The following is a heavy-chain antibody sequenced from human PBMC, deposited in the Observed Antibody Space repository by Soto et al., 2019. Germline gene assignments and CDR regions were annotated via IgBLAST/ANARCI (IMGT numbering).Heavy chain of an antibody. J-gene: IGHJ6*04. Sequence: PGESLKISCKGSGYSFTSYWIGWVRQMPGKGLEWMGIIYPGDSDTRYSPSFQGQGTIPADKSISTAYLQWSSLKASDTAMYYCARHYQSGIAVAGTEGYYYYGMDVWGKGTTVTVSS. CDR3: ARHYQSGIAVAGTEGYYYYGMDV. D-gene: IGHD6-19*01. CDR2: IYPGDSDT. CDR1: GYSFTSYW. V-gene: IGHV5-51*01.